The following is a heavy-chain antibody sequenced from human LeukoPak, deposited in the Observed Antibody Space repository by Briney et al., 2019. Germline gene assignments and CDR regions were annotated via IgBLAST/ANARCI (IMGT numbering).Heavy chain of an antibody. D-gene: IGHD3-10*01. CDR1: GGSISSYY. CDR2: IYTSGST. Sequence: PSETLSLTCTVFGGSISSYYWSWIRQPAGKGLEWIGRIYTSGSTNYNPSLKSRVTMSVDTSKNQFSLKLSSVTAADTAVYYCARDRYYYGSGSDWGFDPWGQGTLVTVSS. CDR3: ARDRYYYGSGSDWGFDP. V-gene: IGHV4-4*07. J-gene: IGHJ5*02.